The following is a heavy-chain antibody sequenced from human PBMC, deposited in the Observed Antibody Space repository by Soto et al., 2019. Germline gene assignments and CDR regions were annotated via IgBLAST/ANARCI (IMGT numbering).Heavy chain of an antibody. Sequence: SETLSLTCTVSGGSISSGGYYWSWIRQHPGKGLEWIGYIYYSGSTYYNPSLKSRVTISVDTSKNQFSLKLSSVTAADTAVYYCARGGPKYCSGGSCYPGDNWFDPWGQGTLVTVS. V-gene: IGHV4-31*03. J-gene: IGHJ5*02. CDR1: GGSISSGGYY. CDR2: IYYSGST. D-gene: IGHD2-15*01. CDR3: ARGGPKYCSGGSCYPGDNWFDP.